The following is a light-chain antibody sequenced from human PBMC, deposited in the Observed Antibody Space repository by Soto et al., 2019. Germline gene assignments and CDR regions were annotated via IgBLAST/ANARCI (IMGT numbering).Light chain of an antibody. Sequence: QSVLTQPPSVSGAPGQRVTISCTGSSSNIGTGYDVHWYQQLPGTAPKLLIYGNSNRPSGVPDRFSGSKSGTSASLAITGLQAEDEADYYCQSFDRSRVYVFGTGTKLTVL. CDR1: SSNIGTGYD. V-gene: IGLV1-40*01. CDR2: GNS. J-gene: IGLJ1*01. CDR3: QSFDRSRVYV.